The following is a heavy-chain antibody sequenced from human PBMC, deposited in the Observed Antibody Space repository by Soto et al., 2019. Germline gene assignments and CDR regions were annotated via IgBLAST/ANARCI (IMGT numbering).Heavy chain of an antibody. J-gene: IGHJ6*02. Sequence: QVQLVQSGAEVKKPGASVKVSCKASGYSFSSYGIGWVRQAPGQGLEWLGWISAYNGNTKYGQKFQGRVTMTTDTSTTTAYMERRTLISDDTAVYYCARDGDSIPDYGMDVWGQGTTVTVSS. CDR1: GYSFSSYG. D-gene: IGHD2-2*02. V-gene: IGHV1-18*01. CDR2: ISAYNGNT. CDR3: ARDGDSIPDYGMDV.